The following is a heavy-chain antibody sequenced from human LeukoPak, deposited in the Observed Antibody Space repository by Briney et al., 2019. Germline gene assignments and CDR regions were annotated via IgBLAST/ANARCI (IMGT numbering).Heavy chain of an antibody. D-gene: IGHD2/OR15-2a*01. Sequence: SETLSLTCTVSGASINNNFWTWIRQPPGKGLEWIGYIYSSGSANYNPSLKSRVIISGDTSKNQISLNLTSVTAADTALYFCARHRDYYNSWGHGTLVTVSS. CDR1: GASINNNF. CDR2: IYSSGSA. J-gene: IGHJ4*01. CDR3: ARHRDYYNS. V-gene: IGHV4-59*08.